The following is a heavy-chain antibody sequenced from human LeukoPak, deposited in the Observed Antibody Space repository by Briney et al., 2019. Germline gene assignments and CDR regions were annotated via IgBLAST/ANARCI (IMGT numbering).Heavy chain of an antibody. J-gene: IGHJ3*02. D-gene: IGHD3-9*01. V-gene: IGHV3-30*18. CDR3: AKAQLNYDILTGYYADPDAFDI. CDR1: GFTYSNYG. Sequence: GGSLRLSCAASGFTYSNYGMHWVRQDPGKGLEWVAVISDDGSNKHYTDSVKGRFTISRDNSKNTMLLQMNSLRAEDTAVYYCAKAQLNYDILTGYYADPDAFDIWGQGTMVTVSS. CDR2: ISDDGSNK.